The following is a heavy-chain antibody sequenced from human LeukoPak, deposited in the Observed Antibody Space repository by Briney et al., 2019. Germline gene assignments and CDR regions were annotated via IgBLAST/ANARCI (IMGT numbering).Heavy chain of an antibody. CDR1: GGSFSGYY. Sequence: KPSETLSLTCAVYGGSFSGYYWSWIRQPPGKGLEWVGRIQSKANGGTADYAAPVKGRFTISRDDSENTLYLQMNSLKTEDTAVYYCTTDPRWGVGSFFDFWGQGTLVTVSS. V-gene: IGHV3-15*01. CDR3: TTDPRWGVGSFFDF. J-gene: IGHJ4*02. D-gene: IGHD3-16*01. CDR2: IQSKANGGTA.